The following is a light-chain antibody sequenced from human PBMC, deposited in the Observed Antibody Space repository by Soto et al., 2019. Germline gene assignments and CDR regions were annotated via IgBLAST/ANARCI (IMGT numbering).Light chain of an antibody. CDR3: QSYDSSLSAVV. J-gene: IGLJ2*01. Sequence: QSVLTQPPSVSGAPGQRVTISCTGSSSNIGAGYDVHWYQQLPGTAPKLLIYGNSNRPSGVPDQVSGSKSGTSASLAITGLQSEDEADYYCQSYDSSLSAVVFGGGTKLTVL. CDR2: GNS. CDR1: SSNIGAGYD. V-gene: IGLV1-40*01.